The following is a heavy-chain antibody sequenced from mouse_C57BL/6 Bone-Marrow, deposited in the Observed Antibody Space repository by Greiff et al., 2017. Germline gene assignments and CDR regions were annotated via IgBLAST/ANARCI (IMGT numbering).Heavy chain of an antibody. D-gene: IGHD2-4*01. Sequence: QVQLQQSGPELVKPGASVKISCKASGYAFSGSWMNWVKQRPGQGLEWIGRIYPGDGDTNYNGKFKGKATLTADKSSSTAYMQLSSLTSEDSAVYFCAKLLRYQIGNYFDYWGQGTTLTVSS. CDR3: AKLLRYQIGNYFDY. V-gene: IGHV1-82*01. J-gene: IGHJ2*01. CDR1: GYAFSGSW. CDR2: IYPGDGDT.